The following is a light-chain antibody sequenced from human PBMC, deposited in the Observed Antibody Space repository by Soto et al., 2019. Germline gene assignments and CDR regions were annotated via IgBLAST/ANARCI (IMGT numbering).Light chain of an antibody. Sequence: EIVLTQSPATLSLSPGERATLSCRASQSVSTYLAGYQHKPGQAPRLLIYDASNRATGIPARFSGSGSGTDFTLTISSLEPEDFAVYYCQQRGNWPPITLGQGTRLEI. CDR3: QQRGNWPPIT. V-gene: IGKV3-11*01. CDR1: QSVSTY. CDR2: DAS. J-gene: IGKJ5*01.